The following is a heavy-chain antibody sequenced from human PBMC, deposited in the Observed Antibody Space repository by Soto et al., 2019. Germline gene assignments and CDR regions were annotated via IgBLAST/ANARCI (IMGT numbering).Heavy chain of an antibody. CDR3: ARDVLRRQISTDTNVDY. Sequence: GASLRVSCKASGYTFTSYGISWVRQAPGQGLEWMGWISAYNGNTNYAQKLQGRVTMTTDTSTSTAYMELSSLRSEDTAVYFCARDVLRRQISTDTNVDYWRQGALVTVSS. CDR2: ISAYNGNT. CDR1: GYTFTSYG. V-gene: IGHV1-18*01. J-gene: IGHJ4*02.